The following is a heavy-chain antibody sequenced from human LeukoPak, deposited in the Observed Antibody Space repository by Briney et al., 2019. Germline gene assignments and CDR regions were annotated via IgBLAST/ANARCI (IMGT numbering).Heavy chain of an antibody. V-gene: IGHV3-30*18. D-gene: IGHD2/OR15-2a*01. CDR3: AKEDFCTTLSCYLDS. CDR2: IWYGGNNK. CDR1: GFTFSRYG. Sequence: GRSLRLSCAASGFTFSRYGMHWVRQAPGKGLEWLAVIWYGGNNKFYADSVKGRFTISRDNAQNTLYLQMNSLTSEDTAVYYCAKEDFCTTLSCYLDSWGQGTLVTVSS. J-gene: IGHJ4*02.